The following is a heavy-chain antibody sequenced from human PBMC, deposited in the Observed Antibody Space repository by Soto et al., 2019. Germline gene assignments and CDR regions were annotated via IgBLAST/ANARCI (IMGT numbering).Heavy chain of an antibody. J-gene: IGHJ5*02. V-gene: IGHV4-59*08. D-gene: IGHD3-22*01. CDR1: GGSISSYY. CDR3: ARLGGYYQSLDP. CDR2: IYYSGST. Sequence: SETLSLTCTVSGGSISSYYWSWIRQPPGKGLEWIGYIYYSGSTNYNPSLKSRVTISLDTSKNQFSLKLSSVTAADTAVYYCARLGGYYQSLDPWDQGTLVTVSS.